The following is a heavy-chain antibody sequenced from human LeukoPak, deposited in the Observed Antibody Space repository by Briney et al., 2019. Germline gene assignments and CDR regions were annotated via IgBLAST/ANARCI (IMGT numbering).Heavy chain of an antibody. CDR3: ARDLGGAFDY. D-gene: IGHD3-16*01. CDR1: GFTFSSYG. CDR2: ISYDENNK. V-gene: IGHV3-30*19. J-gene: IGHJ4*02. Sequence: GGSLRLSCAASGFTFSSYGMHWVRQAPGKGLEWVAFISYDENNKYYADSVKGRFTISRDNSKNTLYLQMNSLRAEDTAVYYCARDLGGAFDYWGQGTLVTVSS.